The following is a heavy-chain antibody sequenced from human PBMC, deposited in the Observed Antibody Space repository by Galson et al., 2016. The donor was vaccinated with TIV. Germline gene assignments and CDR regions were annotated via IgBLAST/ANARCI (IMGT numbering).Heavy chain of an antibody. J-gene: IGHJ3*02. Sequence: QSGAEVKKPGESLKISCKGSGYSFTSYYIAWVRQMPGKGLEWMGILYPGDSHARYSPSFQGQVTISADKSIRTAYLQWSSLKASDTAIYYCARRNYYDGIYHAFDIWGQGTMVTVSS. CDR1: GYSFTSYY. CDR2: LYPGDSHA. CDR3: ARRNYYDGIYHAFDI. V-gene: IGHV5-51*01. D-gene: IGHD3-22*01.